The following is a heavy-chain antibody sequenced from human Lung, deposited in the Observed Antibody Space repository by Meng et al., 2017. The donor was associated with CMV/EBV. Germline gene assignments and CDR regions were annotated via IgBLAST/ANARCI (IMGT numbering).Heavy chain of an antibody. CDR1: GFTFRDYY. J-gene: IGHJ5*01. CDR2: ISSSGSIT. Sequence: AAAGFTFRDYYMTWIRQAPGKGLEWVSYISSSGSITKYLDSLKGRFTISRDNAKNSLFLQMNSLTVEDTAVYYCARDSSAVHNWLDSWGQGTLVTVSS. V-gene: IGHV3-11*04. CDR3: ARDSSAVHNWLDS. D-gene: IGHD1-26*01.